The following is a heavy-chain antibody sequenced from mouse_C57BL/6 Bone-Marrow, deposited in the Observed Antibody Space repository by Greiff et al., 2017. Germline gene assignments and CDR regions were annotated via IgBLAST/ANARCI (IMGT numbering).Heavy chain of an antibody. J-gene: IGHJ4*01. D-gene: IGHD4-1*01. Sequence: EVQGVESGAELVRPGSSVKMSCKTSGYTFTSYGINWVKQRPGQGLEWLGYIYIGNGSTEYNEKFKGKAILTSDTSSSTAYLQLSSLTSEDSASYCWAREKGNCDEGYAMDYWGQGTSVTVSS. CDR2: IYIGNGST. V-gene: IGHV1-58*01. CDR1: GYTFTSYG. CDR3: AREKGNCDEGYAMDY.